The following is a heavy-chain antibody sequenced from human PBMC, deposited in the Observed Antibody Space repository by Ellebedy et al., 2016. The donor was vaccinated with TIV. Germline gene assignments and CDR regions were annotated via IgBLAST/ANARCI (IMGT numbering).Heavy chain of an antibody. V-gene: IGHV3-23*01. CDR1: GFTFSTYS. CDR2: ISGSGNLA. J-gene: IGHJ6*02. Sequence: GESLKISCAASGFTFSTYSMNWVRQAPGKGLEWVSSISGSGNLAYYAESVTGRFTISRDNSKNMLFLQMNTLRVEDTAVYYCGKGRGGRYYGMDVWGQGTTVTVSS. CDR3: GKGRGGRYYGMDV. D-gene: IGHD3-9*01.